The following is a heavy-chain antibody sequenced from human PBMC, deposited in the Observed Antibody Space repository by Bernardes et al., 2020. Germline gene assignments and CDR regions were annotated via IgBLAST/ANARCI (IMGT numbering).Heavy chain of an antibody. CDR3: ARDRGRVEMATILSY. J-gene: IGHJ4*02. D-gene: IGHD5-12*01. Sequence: ASVKVSCKASGYTFTSYGISWVRQAPGQGLEWMGWISAYNGNTNYAQKLQGRVTMTTDTSTSTAYMELRSLRSDDTAVYYCARDRGRVEMATILSYWGQGTLVTVSS. CDR1: GYTFTSYG. V-gene: IGHV1-18*01. CDR2: ISAYNGNT.